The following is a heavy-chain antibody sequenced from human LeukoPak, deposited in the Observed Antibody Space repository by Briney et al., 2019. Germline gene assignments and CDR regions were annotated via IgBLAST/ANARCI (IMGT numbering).Heavy chain of an antibody. Sequence: GRSLRLSCTASGFTFSSYGMHWVRQAPGKGLEWVAVMSYEGTNKYYADSVKGRFTISRDNSKSTSYMQMNSLRDEDTAVYYCAKDRHYDFWSGYQMDVWGQGTTVTVSS. CDR2: MSYEGTNK. J-gene: IGHJ6*02. V-gene: IGHV3-30*18. D-gene: IGHD3-3*01. CDR3: AKDRHYDFWSGYQMDV. CDR1: GFTFSSYG.